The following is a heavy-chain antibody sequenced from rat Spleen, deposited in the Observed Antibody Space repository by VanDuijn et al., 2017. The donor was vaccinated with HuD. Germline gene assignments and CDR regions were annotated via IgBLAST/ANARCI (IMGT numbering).Heavy chain of an antibody. J-gene: IGHJ2*01. CDR2: ISYDGSNT. CDR3: AREAGLPFHYFDY. CDR1: GFTLNDYW. V-gene: IGHV5-7*01. Sequence: EVQLVESGGGLVQPGRSLKLSCVASGFTLNDYWMYWVRQAPTKGLEWVATISYDGSNTHYRDSVKGRFTIFRENAKSTLSLQMDSLRSEDTATYFCAREAGLPFHYFDYWGQGVMVTVSS. D-gene: IGHD1-4*01.